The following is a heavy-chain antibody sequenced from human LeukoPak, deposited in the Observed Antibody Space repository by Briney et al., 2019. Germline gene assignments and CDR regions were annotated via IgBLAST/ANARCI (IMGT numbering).Heavy chain of an antibody. V-gene: IGHV1-69*06. D-gene: IGHD3-10*01. CDR2: IIPIFGTA. CDR3: ARDGITMVRGLYYFDY. Sequence: SVKVSCKASGGTFSSYAISWVRQAPGQGLEWMGGIIPIFGTANYAQKFQGRVTITADKSTSTAYMELGSLRSEDTAVYYCARDGITMVRGLYYFDYWGQGTLVTVSS. J-gene: IGHJ4*02. CDR1: GGTFSSYA.